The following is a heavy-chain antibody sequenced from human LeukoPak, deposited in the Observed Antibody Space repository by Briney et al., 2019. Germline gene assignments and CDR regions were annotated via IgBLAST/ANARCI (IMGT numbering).Heavy chain of an antibody. J-gene: IGHJ4*02. Sequence: PGGSLRLSCAASGFTFSSYGMHWVRQAPGKGLEWVAFIRYDGSNKYYADSVKGRFTISRDNSKNTLYLQMNSLRAEDTALYHCARGAVAGITIFGVVWGQGTLVTVSS. CDR3: ARGAVAGITIFGVV. D-gene: IGHD3-3*01. CDR2: IRYDGSNK. V-gene: IGHV3-30*02. CDR1: GFTFSSYG.